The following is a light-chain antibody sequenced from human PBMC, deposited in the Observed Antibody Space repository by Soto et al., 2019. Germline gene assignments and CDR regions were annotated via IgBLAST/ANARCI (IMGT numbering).Light chain of an antibody. CDR3: SSYTSNNTPS. V-gene: IGLV2-14*03. Sequence: QSALTQPASVSGSPGQSLTISCTGTSSDVGGYNYVSWYQHHPGRAPKLVIYDVSNRPSGVSNRFSGSKSGNTASLTISGLQAEDEADYYCSSYTSNNTPSFGTGTKVTVL. J-gene: IGLJ1*01. CDR1: SSDVGGYNY. CDR2: DVS.